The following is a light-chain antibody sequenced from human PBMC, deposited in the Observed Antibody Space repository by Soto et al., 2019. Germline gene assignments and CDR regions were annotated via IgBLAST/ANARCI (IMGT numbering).Light chain of an antibody. CDR1: SSDVGGYNF. V-gene: IGLV2-14*01. Sequence: QSALTHPASVSGSPGQSITISCTGTSSDVGGYNFVSWYQQYPGKAPKLMIFEISNRPSEVSNRFSGSKSGNTASLTISGLQAEDEADYYCSSYTTSSTSVFGTGTKLTVL. CDR2: EIS. J-gene: IGLJ1*01. CDR3: SSYTTSSTSV.